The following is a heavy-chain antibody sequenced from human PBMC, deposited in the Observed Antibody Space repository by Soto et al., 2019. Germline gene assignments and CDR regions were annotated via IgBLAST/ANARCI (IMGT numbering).Heavy chain of an antibody. D-gene: IGHD2-8*01. CDR2: IYYSGST. Sequence: SETLSLTCTVSGGSISSYYWSWIRQPPGKGLEWIGYIYYSGSTNYNPSLKSRVTISVDTSKNQFSLKLSSVTAVYTAVYYCARELMASYDAFDIWGQGTMVTVSS. V-gene: IGHV4-59*01. J-gene: IGHJ3*02. CDR3: ARELMASYDAFDI. CDR1: GGSISSYY.